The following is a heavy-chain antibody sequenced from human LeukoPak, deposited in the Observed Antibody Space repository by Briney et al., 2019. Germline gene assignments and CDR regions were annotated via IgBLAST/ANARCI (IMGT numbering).Heavy chain of an antibody. V-gene: IGHV4-34*01. CDR1: GGSFSGYY. CDR3: ARVGSWNYENHDAFDT. CDR2: INHSGST. Sequence: SETLSLTCAVYGGSFSGYYWSWIRQPPGKGLEWIGEINHSGSTNYNPSLKSRVTISVDTSKNQFSLKLSSVTAADTAVYYCARVGSWNYENHDAFDTWGQGTMVTVSS. J-gene: IGHJ3*02. D-gene: IGHD1-7*01.